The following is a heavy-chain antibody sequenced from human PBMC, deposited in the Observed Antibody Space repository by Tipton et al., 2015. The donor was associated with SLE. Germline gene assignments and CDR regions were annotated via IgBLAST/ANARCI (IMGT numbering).Heavy chain of an antibody. J-gene: IGHJ4*02. Sequence: TLSLTCAVSGGSISSGGYSWSWIRQPPGKGLEWIGEINHSGSTNYNPSLKSRVSISVDTSKNQFSLKLSSVTAADTAVYYCARGRGSGQDYWGQGTLVTVSS. CDR2: INHSGST. CDR1: GGSISSGGYS. D-gene: IGHD3-10*01. V-gene: IGHV4-30-2*01. CDR3: ARGRGSGQDY.